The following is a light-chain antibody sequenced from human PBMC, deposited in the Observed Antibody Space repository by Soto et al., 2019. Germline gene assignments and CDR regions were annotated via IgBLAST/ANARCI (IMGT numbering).Light chain of an antibody. CDR1: QSVSSN. J-gene: IGKJ1*01. CDR3: QQYNNWPRT. CDR2: GAS. Sequence: EIVMTPSPATLSLSPRDRATLPCTASQSVSSNLAWYQQKPGQAPRLLSYGASTRATGIPARVSGSGSGTAFTLPISSLQSEDFAVYYCQQYNNWPRTLGQGTKVDIK. V-gene: IGKV3-15*01.